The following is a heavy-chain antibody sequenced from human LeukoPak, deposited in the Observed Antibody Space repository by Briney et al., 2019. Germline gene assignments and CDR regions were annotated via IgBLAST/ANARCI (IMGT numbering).Heavy chain of an antibody. V-gene: IGHV3-30-3*01. CDR1: GFTFNSYS. CDR3: ASGEWDLLGEWFFDY. J-gene: IGHJ4*02. Sequence: PGGSLRLSCAASGFTFNSYSMHWVRQAPGKGLEWVTAISDDETYKFYADSVKGRFTISRDNAKNSLYLQMNSLRPEDTAVYYCASGEWDLLGEWFFDYWGQGTLVTVSS. D-gene: IGHD1-26*01. CDR2: ISDDETYK.